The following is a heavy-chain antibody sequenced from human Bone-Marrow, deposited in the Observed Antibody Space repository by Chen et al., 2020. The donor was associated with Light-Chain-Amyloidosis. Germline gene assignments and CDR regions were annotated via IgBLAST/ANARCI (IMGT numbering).Heavy chain of an antibody. D-gene: IGHD5-12*01. CDR1: GYTFPNYW. V-gene: IGHV5-51*01. Sequence: KGSGYTFPNYWIGWVRQMPGKGLEWMGVIYPDDSDARYSPSFEGQVTISADKSITPAYLQWRSLKASDTAMYYCARRRDGYNFDYWGQGTLVTVSS. J-gene: IGHJ4*02. CDR2: IYPDDSDA. CDR3: ARRRDGYNFDY.